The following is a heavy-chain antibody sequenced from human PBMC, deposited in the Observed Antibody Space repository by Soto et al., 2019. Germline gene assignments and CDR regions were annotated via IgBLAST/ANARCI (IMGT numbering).Heavy chain of an antibody. CDR2: IIPIFGTA. J-gene: IGHJ5*02. CDR3: ARVRGSGGSSSDDNWFDP. V-gene: IGHV1-69*06. CDR1: GGTFSSYA. Sequence: QVQLVQSGAEVKKPGSSVKVSCRASGGTFSSYAISWVRQAPGRGLEWMGGIIPIFGTANYAQKFQGRVTITADKSTSTAYMELSSLRSEDTAVYYCARVRGSGGSSSDDNWFDPWGQGTLVTVSS. D-gene: IGHD6-6*01.